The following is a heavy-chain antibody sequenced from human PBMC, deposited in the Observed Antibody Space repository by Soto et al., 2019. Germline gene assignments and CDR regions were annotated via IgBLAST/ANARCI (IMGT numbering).Heavy chain of an antibody. CDR3: ATGPRGSSSVRFDY. V-gene: IGHV3-7*01. J-gene: IGHJ4*02. Sequence: AGGSLRHPCAASGFSMSRTWLNWVRQAPGKGLEWVANINQDGSEQNFVDSVKGRFTMSRDNAKNSLYLQMNSLRTEDSAVYYCATGPRGSSSVRFDYWGQGT. D-gene: IGHD6-6*01. CDR2: INQDGSEQ. CDR1: GFSMSRTW.